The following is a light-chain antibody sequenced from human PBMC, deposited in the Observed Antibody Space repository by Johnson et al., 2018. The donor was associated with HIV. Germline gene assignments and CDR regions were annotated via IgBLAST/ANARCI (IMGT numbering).Light chain of an antibody. CDR2: DNN. CDR1: SSNIGNNY. V-gene: IGLV1-51*01. Sequence: QSVLTQPPSVSAAPGQKVTISCSGSSSNIGNNYVSWYQQLPGTAPKLLIYDNNKRPSGIPDRFSGSKSGTSATLGITGLQTGDEADYYCGTWDSSLSAFYVFGRGTKVPVL. J-gene: IGLJ1*01. CDR3: GTWDSSLSAFYV.